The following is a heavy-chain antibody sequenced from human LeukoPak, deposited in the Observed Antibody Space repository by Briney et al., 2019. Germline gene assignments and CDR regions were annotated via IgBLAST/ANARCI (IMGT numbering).Heavy chain of an antibody. CDR2: ISGSGGST. V-gene: IGHV3-23*01. D-gene: IGHD3-10*01. CDR1: GFTFSSYA. J-gene: IGHJ4*02. Sequence: GGSLRLSCAASGFTFSSYAMSWVRQAPGKGLEWVSAISGSGGSTYYADSVKGRFTISRDNSKNTLYLQMNSLRAEDTAVYYCAKVSITMVRGVITEVMYFDYWGQGTLVTVSS. CDR3: AKVSITMVRGVITEVMYFDY.